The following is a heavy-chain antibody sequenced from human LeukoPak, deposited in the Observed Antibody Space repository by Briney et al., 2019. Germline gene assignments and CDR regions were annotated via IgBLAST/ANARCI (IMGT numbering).Heavy chain of an antibody. CDR3: ASEGYYDSSGYYYAFHY. Sequence: SETLSLTCAVYGGSFSGYYWSWIRQPPGKGLEWIGEINRSGSTNYNPSLKSRVTISVDTSKNQFSLKLSSVTAADTAVYYCASEGYYDSSGYYYAFHYWGQGTLVTVSS. CDR2: INRSGST. V-gene: IGHV4-34*01. D-gene: IGHD3-22*01. J-gene: IGHJ4*02. CDR1: GGSFSGYY.